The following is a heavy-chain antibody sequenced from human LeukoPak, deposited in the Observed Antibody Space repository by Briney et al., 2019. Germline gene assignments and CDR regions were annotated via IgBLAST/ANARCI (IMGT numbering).Heavy chain of an antibody. CDR3: ARDQGRNYGDGPHDAFDI. Sequence: GGSLRLSCAASGFTFSSYAMHWVRQAPGKGLEWVAVMSYDGSNKYYADSVKGRFTISRDNSKNTLYLQMNSLRAEDTAVYYCARDQGRNYGDGPHDAFDIWGQGTMVTVSS. J-gene: IGHJ3*02. D-gene: IGHD4-17*01. CDR1: GFTFSSYA. CDR2: MSYDGSNK. V-gene: IGHV3-30-3*01.